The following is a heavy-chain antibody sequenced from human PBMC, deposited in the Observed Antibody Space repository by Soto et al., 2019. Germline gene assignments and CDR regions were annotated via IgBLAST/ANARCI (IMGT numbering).Heavy chain of an antibody. J-gene: IGHJ4*02. CDR2: IKSKTDGETT. Sequence: EVHLVESGGGLVQPGESLRLSCAASGFTFSDAWMTWVRQAPGKGLEWVGRIKSKTDGETTDDAAPVKGTFTISRDHSKTTLYLQMNSLPAGATAVCYCTIVSLARIPRWRQGTLVTVSS. D-gene: IGHD6-19*01. CDR1: GFTFSDAW. CDR3: TIVSLARIPR. V-gene: IGHV3-15*07.